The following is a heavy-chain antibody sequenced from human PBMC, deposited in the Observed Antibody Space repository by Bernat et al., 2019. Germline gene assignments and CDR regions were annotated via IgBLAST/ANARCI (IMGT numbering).Heavy chain of an antibody. CDR2: LWDDGSNK. Sequence: QVQLVESGGGVVQPGRSLRLSCAASGFTFSSYGMHWVRQAPGKGLEWVGVLWDDGSNKYYADSGKGRFTISRDNSKNTLYLQMNSLRAEDTAVYYCARLSYYYDSSVYYYEGYFDYWGQGTLVTVSS. CDR1: GFTFSSYG. V-gene: IGHV3-33*01. CDR3: ARLSYYYDSSVYYYEGYFDY. D-gene: IGHD3-22*01. J-gene: IGHJ4*02.